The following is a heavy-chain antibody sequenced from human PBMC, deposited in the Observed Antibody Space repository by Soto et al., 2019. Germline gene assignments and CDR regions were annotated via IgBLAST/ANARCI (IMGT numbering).Heavy chain of an antibody. CDR3: ARDIEPAAIYYYYYGMDV. D-gene: IGHD2-2*01. V-gene: IGHV3-30-3*01. Sequence: GGSLRLSCAASGFTFSSYAMHWVRQAPGKGLEWVAVISYDGSNKYYADSVKGRFTISRDNSKNTLYLQMNSLRAEDTAVYYCARDIEPAAIYYYYYGMDVWGQGTTVTVSS. J-gene: IGHJ6*02. CDR2: ISYDGSNK. CDR1: GFTFSSYA.